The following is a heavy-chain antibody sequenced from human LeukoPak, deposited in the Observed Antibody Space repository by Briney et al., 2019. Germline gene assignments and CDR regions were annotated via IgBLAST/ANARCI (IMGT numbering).Heavy chain of an antibody. D-gene: IGHD2-21*02. CDR1: GGSISFGGYY. CDR2: MYDREKT. V-gene: IGHV4-31*03. J-gene: IGHJ3*01. Sequence: PSEALSLTCTVSGGSISFGGYYWSWIRQLPGKGLEWIGYMYDREKTDYNPPLRSRVIISLDTSKNQFSLKLNSVTAADTDVYYCARDSQIRLLLNDYDVFDVWGQGTVVTVSS. CDR3: ARDSQIRLLLNDYDVFDV.